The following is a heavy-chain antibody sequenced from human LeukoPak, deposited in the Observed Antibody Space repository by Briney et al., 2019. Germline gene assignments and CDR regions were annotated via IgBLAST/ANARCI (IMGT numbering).Heavy chain of an antibody. J-gene: IGHJ4*02. CDR2: INPSGGST. CDR3: ARATLSDYYFNY. Sequence: ASVKVSCKASGYTFTSYYMHWVRQAPGQGLERMGIINPSGGSTSYAQKFQGRVTMTRDTSTNTVYMELSSLRSEDTAVYFCARATLSDYYFNYWGQGTLVTVSS. CDR1: GYTFTSYY. V-gene: IGHV1-46*01.